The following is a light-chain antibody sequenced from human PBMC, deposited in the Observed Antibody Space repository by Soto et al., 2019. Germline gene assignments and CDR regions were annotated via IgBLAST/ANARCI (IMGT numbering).Light chain of an antibody. Sequence: EIVLTQSPDTLSLSPGERATLSCRTSQSVSSNYLAWYQQKPGQAPRLLIYGVSSRATGIPDRFSGSGSGTDFTLTISRLEPEDLAVYYCQQRNTWPPITFGQGTRLEIK. V-gene: IGKV3D-20*02. CDR2: GVS. CDR1: QSVSSNY. CDR3: QQRNTWPPIT. J-gene: IGKJ5*01.